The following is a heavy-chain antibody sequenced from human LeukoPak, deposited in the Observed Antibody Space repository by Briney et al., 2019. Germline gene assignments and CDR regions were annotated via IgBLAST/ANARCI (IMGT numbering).Heavy chain of an antibody. D-gene: IGHD1-1*01. CDR3: ASGTTERIDY. CDR2: INPSSGGT. Sequence: ASVKVSCKASGYTFTAQYMHWVRQAPGQGLEWMGRINPSSGGTNYVQKFQGRVTTTRDTSITTAYMELTSLRSDDTAEYYCASGTTERIDYWGQGTLVTVSS. CDR1: GYTFTAQY. J-gene: IGHJ4*02. V-gene: IGHV1-2*06.